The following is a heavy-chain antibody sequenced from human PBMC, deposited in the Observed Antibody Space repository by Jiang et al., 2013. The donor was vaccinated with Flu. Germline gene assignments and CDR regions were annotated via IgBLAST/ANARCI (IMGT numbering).Heavy chain of an antibody. D-gene: IGHD1-26*01. V-gene: IGHV5-51*01. Sequence: LESGAEVKKSGESLKISCKGSGYSFSNYWIAWVRQMPGKGLEWMGIVYPDDSGTRYSPSFQGQVTFSADKSISTAYLQWSSLKASDSAMFYCARLPAGIYSGYDYGLDVWGQGTAVTVSS. CDR2: VYPDDSGT. CDR1: GYSFSNYW. J-gene: IGHJ6*02. CDR3: ARLPAGIYSGYDYGLDV.